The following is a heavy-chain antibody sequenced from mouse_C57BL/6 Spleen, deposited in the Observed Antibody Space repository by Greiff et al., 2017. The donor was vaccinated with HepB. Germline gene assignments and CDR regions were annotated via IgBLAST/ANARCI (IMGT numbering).Heavy chain of an antibody. CDR3: ASKRDDYDAGYFDY. CDR2: IYPGDGDT. Sequence: QVQLQQSGPELVKPGASVKISCKASGYAFSSSWMNWVKQRPGKGLEWIGRIYPGDGDTNYNQKFKGKATLTVDTSSRAAYMQLSSLTSEDSAVYYCASKRDDYDAGYFDYWGQGTTLTVSS. J-gene: IGHJ2*01. D-gene: IGHD2-4*01. CDR1: GYAFSSSW. V-gene: IGHV1-82*01.